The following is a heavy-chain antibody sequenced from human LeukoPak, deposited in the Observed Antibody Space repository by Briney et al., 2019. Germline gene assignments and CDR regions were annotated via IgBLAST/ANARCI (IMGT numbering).Heavy chain of an antibody. Sequence: ASVKVSCKASGYTFTSYGISWVRQAPGQGLEWMGWISAYNGNTNYAQKLQGRVTMTTDTSTSTAYMELSSLRSEDTAVYYCANVVERWLPEDWGQGTLVTVSS. D-gene: IGHD5-24*01. CDR1: GYTFTSYG. V-gene: IGHV1-18*01. CDR2: ISAYNGNT. CDR3: ANVVERWLPED. J-gene: IGHJ4*02.